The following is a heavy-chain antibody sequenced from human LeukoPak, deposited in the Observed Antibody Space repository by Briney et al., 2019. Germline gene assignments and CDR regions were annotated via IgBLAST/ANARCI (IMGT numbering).Heavy chain of an antibody. V-gene: IGHV3-23*01. CDR3: ATVGYYDILTGYYSPIDY. CDR1: GFTFSSYA. CDR2: ISGSGGST. J-gene: IGHJ4*02. D-gene: IGHD3-9*01. Sequence: GGSLRLSCAASGFTFSSYAMSWVRQAPGKGLEWVSAISGSGGSTYYADSVKGRFTISRDNSKNTLYLQMNSLRAADTAVYYCATVGYYDILTGYYSPIDYWGQGTLVTVSS.